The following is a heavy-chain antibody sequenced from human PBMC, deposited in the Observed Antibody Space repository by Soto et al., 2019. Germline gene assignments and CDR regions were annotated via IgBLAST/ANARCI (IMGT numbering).Heavy chain of an antibody. CDR1: GFTFSSYS. Sequence: GSLRLSCAVSGFTFSSYSMNWVRQAPGKGLEWVSSISSSSSYIYYADSVKGRFTISRDNAKNSLYLQMNSLRAEDTAVYYCAREYYDFWSGYPEPYYYGMDVWGQGTTVTVSS. D-gene: IGHD3-3*01. J-gene: IGHJ6*02. V-gene: IGHV3-21*01. CDR2: ISSSSSYI. CDR3: AREYYDFWSGYPEPYYYGMDV.